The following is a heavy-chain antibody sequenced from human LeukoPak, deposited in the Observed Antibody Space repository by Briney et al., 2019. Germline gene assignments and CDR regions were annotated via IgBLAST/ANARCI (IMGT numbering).Heavy chain of an antibody. J-gene: IGHJ4*02. D-gene: IGHD6-13*01. CDR3: ARAFRGASQQLVPGY. CDR2: IYYSGST. Sequence: SETLSLTCTVSGGSISSYYWSWIRQPPGKGLEWIGYIYYSGSTNYNPSLKSRVTISVDTSKNQFSLKLSSVTAADTAVYYCARAFRGASQQLVPGYWGQGTLVTVSS. CDR1: GGSISSYY. V-gene: IGHV4-59*01.